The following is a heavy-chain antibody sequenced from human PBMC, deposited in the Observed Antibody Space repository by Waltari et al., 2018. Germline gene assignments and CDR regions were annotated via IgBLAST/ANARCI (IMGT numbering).Heavy chain of an antibody. CDR2: IYYSGTT. V-gene: IGHV4-39*01. CDR1: GGSISSSSYY. J-gene: IGHJ4*02. CDR3: ARHVRYSGSYLLYFDY. D-gene: IGHD1-26*01. Sequence: QLQLQESGPGLVKPSETLSLTCTVSGGSISSSSYYWGWIRQPPGKGLEWIGSIYYSGTTYYNPPLKSRVTISGDTSKNQFSLKLSSVTAADTAVYYCARHVRYSGSYLLYFDYWGQGTLVTVSS.